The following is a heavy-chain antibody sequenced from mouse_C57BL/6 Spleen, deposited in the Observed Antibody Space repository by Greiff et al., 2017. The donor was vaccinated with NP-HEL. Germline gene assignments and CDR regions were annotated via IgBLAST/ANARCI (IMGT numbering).Heavy chain of an antibody. Sequence: VQLQESGPELVKPGASVKISCKASGYAFSSSWLNWVKQRPGKGLEWIGRIYPGDGDTNYNGKFKGKATLTADKSSSTAYMQRSSLTSEDSAVYFCARRGLQLRSSMDYWGQGTSVTVSS. V-gene: IGHV1-82*01. CDR3: ARRGLQLRSSMDY. J-gene: IGHJ4*01. D-gene: IGHD3-2*02. CDR1: GYAFSSSW. CDR2: IYPGDGDT.